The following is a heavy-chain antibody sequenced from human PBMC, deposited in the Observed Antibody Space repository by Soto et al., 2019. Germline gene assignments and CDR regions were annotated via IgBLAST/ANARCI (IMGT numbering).Heavy chain of an antibody. V-gene: IGHV4-31*03. D-gene: IGHD6-6*01. J-gene: IGHJ4*02. Sequence: SETLSLTCTVSGGSISSGGYYWSWIRQHPGKGLEWIGYIYYSGSTYYNPSLKSRVTISVDTSKNQFSLKLSSVTAADTAVYYCARGRGGIAARLGFLWSYFDYWGQGTLVTVS. CDR2: IYYSGST. CDR1: GGSISSGGYY. CDR3: ARGRGGIAARLGFLWSYFDY.